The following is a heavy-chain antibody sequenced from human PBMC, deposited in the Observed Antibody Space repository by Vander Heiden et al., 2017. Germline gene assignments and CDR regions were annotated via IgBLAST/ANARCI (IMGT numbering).Heavy chain of an antibody. Sequence: QVQLVQSGAEVKKPGASVKVSCKASGYIFTDYYIHWVRQAPGQGLEWMVIINPSGGSTNYAQRFKGRVTMTRDTSTSTVYMEVRSLKSEDTAIYYCARVPYSRLLPGDHWGQGTLVTVSS. D-gene: IGHD3-22*01. J-gene: IGHJ4*02. CDR1: GYIFTDYY. CDR2: INPSGGST. CDR3: ARVPYSRLLPGDH. V-gene: IGHV1-46*01.